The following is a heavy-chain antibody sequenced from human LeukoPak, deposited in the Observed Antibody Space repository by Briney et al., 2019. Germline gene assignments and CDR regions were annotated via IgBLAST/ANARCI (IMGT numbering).Heavy chain of an antibody. D-gene: IGHD3-10*02. J-gene: IGHJ6*04. CDR2: ISSSGSTI. V-gene: IGHV3-48*04. Sequence: GGSLRLSCAASGFTFSSYSMNWVRQAPGKGLEWISYISSSGSTIYYADSVKGRFTISRDNAKNSLYLQMNSLRAEDTAVYYCAELGITMIGGVWGKGTTVTISS. CDR1: GFTFSSYS. CDR3: AELGITMIGGV.